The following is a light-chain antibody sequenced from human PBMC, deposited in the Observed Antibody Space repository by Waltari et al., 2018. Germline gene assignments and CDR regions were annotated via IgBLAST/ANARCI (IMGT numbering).Light chain of an antibody. CDR1: SSNLGAGYD. V-gene: IGLV1-40*01. Sequence: QSVLTQPPSVSGAPGQRVTISCTGSSSNLGAGYDVHWYQHLPGKAPKLLIYGTTIRPSGAPARFSGSKSGTSASLAITGLRAEDEADYYCQSYDTDVSGSSVVFGGGTKLTVL. J-gene: IGLJ2*01. CDR2: GTT. CDR3: QSYDTDVSGSSVV.